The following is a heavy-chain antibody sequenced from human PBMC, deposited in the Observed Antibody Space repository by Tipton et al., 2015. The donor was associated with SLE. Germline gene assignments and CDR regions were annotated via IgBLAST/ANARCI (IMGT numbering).Heavy chain of an antibody. CDR1: GDSISNSPYY. D-gene: IGHD5-12*01. CDR2: IYHSGNT. CDR3: ARQVASFDY. Sequence: TLSLTCTVSGDSISNSPYYWGWIRQPPGKGLQWIGSIYHSGNTYYNPSLKSRVTISVDTSKNQFSLRLSSVTAADTAVYYCARQVASFDYWGQGTLVTVSS. J-gene: IGHJ4*02. V-gene: IGHV4-39*07.